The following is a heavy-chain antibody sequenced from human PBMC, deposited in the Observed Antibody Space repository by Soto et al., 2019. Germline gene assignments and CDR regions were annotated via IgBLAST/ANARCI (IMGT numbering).Heavy chain of an antibody. Sequence: QVQLQESGPGLVKPSGTLSLTCTISGVSISSGKWWSWVHQPPGEGLEWIGEIFHTGNTDYKPSLKSRVSILVDKSKNQFSLNLDSVTAADTAVYYCARNLFDSRGYPPEVWGQGILVTVSS. CDR3: ARNLFDSRGYPPEV. CDR2: IFHTGNT. J-gene: IGHJ4*02. V-gene: IGHV4-4*02. D-gene: IGHD3-22*01. CDR1: GVSISSGKW.